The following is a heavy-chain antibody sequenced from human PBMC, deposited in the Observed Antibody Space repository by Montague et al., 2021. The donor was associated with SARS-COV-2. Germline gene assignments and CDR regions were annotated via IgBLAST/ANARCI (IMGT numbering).Heavy chain of an antibody. V-gene: IGHV3-9*01. CDR3: AKDVEIGTYYYYGMDV. CDR2: ISWNIGSI. CDR1: GFTFDDCA. J-gene: IGHJ6*02. D-gene: IGHD5-24*01. Sequence: SLRLSCAASGFTFDDCAMHWVRQAPGKGLEWVSGISWNIGSIGXXXSXXXRFTISRDNAKNSLYLQMNSLGAEDTALYYCAKDVEIGTYYYYGMDVWGQGATVTVSS.